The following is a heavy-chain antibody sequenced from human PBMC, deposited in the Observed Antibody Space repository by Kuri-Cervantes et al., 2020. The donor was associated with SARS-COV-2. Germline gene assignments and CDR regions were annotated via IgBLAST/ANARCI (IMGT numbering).Heavy chain of an antibody. D-gene: IGHD3-3*01. J-gene: IGHJ4*02. CDR1: GFTFSSYA. V-gene: IGHV3-30-3*01. CDR3: ARSSVGDFWSGYYTGQGWLPDCSLDY. CDR2: TSYDGSNK. Sequence: GESLKISCAASGFTFSSYAMHWVRQAPGKGLEWVAVTSYDGSNKYYADSVKGRFTISRDNSKNTLYLQMNSLRAEDTAVYYCARSSVGDFWSGYYTGQGWLPDCSLDYWGQGTLVTGSS.